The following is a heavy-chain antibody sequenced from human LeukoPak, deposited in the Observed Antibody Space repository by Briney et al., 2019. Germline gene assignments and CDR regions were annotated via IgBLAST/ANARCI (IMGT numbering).Heavy chain of an antibody. Sequence: GEALQISCKGSGYIFTSYWIGWVRQLPGKGLEWMGIIYPGDSDTRYSPSFQGQVTISADKSISTAYLQWSSLKASDTAMYYCARLKKTSHGAFDYWGQGTLVTVSS. CDR3: ARLKKTSHGAFDY. J-gene: IGHJ4*02. V-gene: IGHV5-51*01. CDR2: IYPGDSDT. D-gene: IGHD2-2*01. CDR1: GYIFTSYW.